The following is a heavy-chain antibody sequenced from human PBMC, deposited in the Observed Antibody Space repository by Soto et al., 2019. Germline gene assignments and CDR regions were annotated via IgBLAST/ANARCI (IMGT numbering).Heavy chain of an antibody. CDR3: AMGGYYYYMDV. CDR1: GGSISNYY. CDR2: TYYSGTT. D-gene: IGHD2-8*01. V-gene: IGHV4-59*01. J-gene: IGHJ6*03. Sequence: SETLSLTCTVSGGSISNYYWSWLRQPPGKGLEWIGNTYYSGTTNYNPSLKSRVTISVDTSKNQFSLKLSSVTAADTAVYYCAMGGYYYYMDVWGKGTTVTVSS.